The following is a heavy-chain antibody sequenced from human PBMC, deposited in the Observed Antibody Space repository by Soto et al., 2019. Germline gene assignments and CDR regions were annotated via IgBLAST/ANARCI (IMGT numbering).Heavy chain of an antibody. V-gene: IGHV3-48*01. CDR3: ARDPVGGTDY. CDR2: ISSSSSTI. CDR1: GFTFSSYR. J-gene: IGHJ4*02. D-gene: IGHD3-16*01. Sequence: ESGGGLVQPGGSLRLSCAASGFTFSSYRMNWVRQAPGKGLEWVSYISSSSSTIYYADSVKGRFTISRDNAKNSLYLQMNSLRAEDTAVYYCARDPVGGTDYWGQGTLVTVSS.